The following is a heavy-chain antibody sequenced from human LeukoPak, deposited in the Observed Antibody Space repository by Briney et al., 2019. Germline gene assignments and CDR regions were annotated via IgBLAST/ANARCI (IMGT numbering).Heavy chain of an antibody. CDR1: NGSISFYS. J-gene: IGHJ4*02. V-gene: IGHV4-59*12. D-gene: IGHD3-9*01. CDR3: ARERGLRYFDWLLAI. CDR2: VYHTGST. Sequence: SETLSLTCTVSNGSISFYSWNWIRQPPGKGPEWIGYVYHTGSTNYNPSLKSRVTISVDTSKNQFSLKLSSVTAADTAVYYCARERGLRYFDWLLAIWGQGTLVTVSS.